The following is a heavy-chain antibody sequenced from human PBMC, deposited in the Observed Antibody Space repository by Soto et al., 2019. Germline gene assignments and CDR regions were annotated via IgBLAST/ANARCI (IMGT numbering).Heavy chain of an antibody. CDR2: IYYSGST. V-gene: IGHV4-59*01. D-gene: IGHD3-22*01. Sequence: PSETLSLTCTVSGGSISSYYWSWIRQPPGKGLEWIGYIYYSGSTNYNPSLKSRVTISVDTSKNQFSLKLSSVTAADTAVYYCARDYDSSGNFDYWGQGTLVTAPQ. CDR3: ARDYDSSGNFDY. J-gene: IGHJ4*02. CDR1: GGSISSYY.